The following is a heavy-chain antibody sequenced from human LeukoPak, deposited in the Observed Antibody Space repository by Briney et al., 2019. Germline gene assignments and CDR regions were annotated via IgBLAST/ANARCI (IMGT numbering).Heavy chain of an antibody. CDR2: INHSGST. Sequence: PSETLSLTCAVYGGSFSGYYWSWIRQPPGKGLEWIGEINHSGSTNYNPSLKSRVTISVDTSKNQFSLKLSSVTAADTAVYYCVRGLYCSGGSCRFDYWGQGTLVTVSS. V-gene: IGHV4-34*01. J-gene: IGHJ4*02. CDR3: VRGLYCSGGSCRFDY. D-gene: IGHD2-15*01. CDR1: GGSFSGYY.